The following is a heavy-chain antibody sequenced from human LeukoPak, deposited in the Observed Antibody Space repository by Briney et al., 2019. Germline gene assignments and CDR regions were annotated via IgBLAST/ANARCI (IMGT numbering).Heavy chain of an antibody. D-gene: IGHD5-18*01. Sequence: SETLCLTCAVYGGSFSGYYWSWIRELPGKGLGWIGEINLSGSPNYTPSLKSRVTISVDTSKNQFSLKLSSVTAADTAVYYCAREPFRREYSYGAFDYWGQGTLVTVSS. CDR1: GGSFSGYY. CDR2: INLSGSP. CDR3: AREPFRREYSYGAFDY. V-gene: IGHV4-34*01. J-gene: IGHJ4*02.